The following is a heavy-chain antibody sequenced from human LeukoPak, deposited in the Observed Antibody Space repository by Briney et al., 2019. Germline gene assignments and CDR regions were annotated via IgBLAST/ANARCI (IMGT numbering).Heavy chain of an antibody. D-gene: IGHD3-9*01. V-gene: IGHV4-59*08. CDR1: GGSISSYY. Sequence: PSETLSLTCTVSGGSISSYYWSWIRQPPGKGLEWIGYIYYSGSTNYNPSLKSRVTISVDTSKNQFSLKLSSVTAADTAVYYCARRNDILTGFYGMDVWDQGTTVTVSS. J-gene: IGHJ6*02. CDR2: IYYSGST. CDR3: ARRNDILTGFYGMDV.